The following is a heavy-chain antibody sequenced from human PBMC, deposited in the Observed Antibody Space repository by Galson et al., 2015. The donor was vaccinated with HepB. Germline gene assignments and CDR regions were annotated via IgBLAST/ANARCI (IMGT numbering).Heavy chain of an antibody. Sequence: SLRLSCAASGFSFTNYWMHWVRQAPGKGLEWVSRINYDGSSTDYADSVKGRFSISRDNAKNTVYLQMNSLGVEDTAVYYCARDKAGYCSDTSCPWGQGARVTVSS. V-gene: IGHV3-74*01. CDR2: INYDGSST. CDR1: GFSFTNYW. J-gene: IGHJ5*02. CDR3: ARDKAGYCSDTSCP. D-gene: IGHD2-2*01.